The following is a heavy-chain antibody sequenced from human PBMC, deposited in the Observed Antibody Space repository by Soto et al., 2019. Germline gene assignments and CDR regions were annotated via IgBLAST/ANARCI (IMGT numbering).Heavy chain of an antibody. V-gene: IGHV4-4*02. Sequence: KPSETLSLTCAVSGGSISSSNWWGWVRQPPGKGLEWIGEIYHSGSTNYNPSLKSRVTISVDKSKNQFSLKLSSVTAADTAVYYCARAHTYYDSSGYYLPYFDYWGQGTLVTVSS. CDR1: GGSISSSNW. CDR3: ARAHTYYDSSGYYLPYFDY. CDR2: IYHSGST. D-gene: IGHD3-22*01. J-gene: IGHJ4*02.